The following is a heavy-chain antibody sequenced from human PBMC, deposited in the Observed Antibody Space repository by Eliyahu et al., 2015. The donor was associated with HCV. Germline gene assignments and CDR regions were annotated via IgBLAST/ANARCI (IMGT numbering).Heavy chain of an antibody. J-gene: IGHJ6*02. Sequence: QVQLVQSGAEVKKPGASVKVSCKASGXXXTSYAMHWVRQAPGQRLEWMGWXNAGNGNTKYSQKFQGRVTITRDTSASTAYMELSSLRSEDTAVYYCASVARGSLVPLDVWGQGTTVTVSS. CDR2: XNAGNGNT. CDR1: GXXXTSYA. CDR3: ASVARGSLVPLDV. V-gene: IGHV1-3*01. D-gene: IGHD1-26*01.